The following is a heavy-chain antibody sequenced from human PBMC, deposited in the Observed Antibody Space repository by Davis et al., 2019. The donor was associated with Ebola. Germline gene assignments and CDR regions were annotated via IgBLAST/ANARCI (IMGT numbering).Heavy chain of an antibody. Sequence: GESLKISCAASGLTVSSNYMSWVRQAPGKGLEWVSVIYSGGSTYYADSVKGRFTISRDNSNNLLYLQMNSLRAEDTAVYYCAIPDCSGANCYSVYIKNWGQGTLVTVSS. J-gene: IGHJ4*02. D-gene: IGHD2-15*01. CDR1: GLTVSSNY. CDR3: AIPDCSGANCYSVYIKN. V-gene: IGHV3-66*01. CDR2: IYSGGST.